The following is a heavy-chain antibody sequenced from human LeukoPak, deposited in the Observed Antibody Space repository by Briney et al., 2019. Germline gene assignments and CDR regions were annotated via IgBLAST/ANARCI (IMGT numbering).Heavy chain of an antibody. CDR3: ARDHSSGWSIPRLDY. J-gene: IGHJ4*02. CDR2: IYSTRNT. Sequence: SETLSLTCTVSGGSISSENYYWSWIRQPAGKGLEWIGRIYSTRNTNYNPSLKSRVTISVSTSKSQFSLKLSSVTAADTAVYYCARDHSSGWSIPRLDYWGQGTLVTVSS. D-gene: IGHD6-19*01. CDR1: GGSISSENYY. V-gene: IGHV4-61*02.